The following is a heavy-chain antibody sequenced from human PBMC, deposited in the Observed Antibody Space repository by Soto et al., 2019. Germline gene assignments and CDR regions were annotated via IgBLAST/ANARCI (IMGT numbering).Heavy chain of an antibody. CDR1: GGSFSGYY. J-gene: IGHJ4*02. D-gene: IGHD3-22*01. V-gene: IGHV4-34*01. CDR2: INHSGST. Sequence: SETLSLTCAVYGGSFSGYYWSWIRQPPGKGLEWIGEINHSGSTNYNPSLKSRVTISVDTSKNQFSLKLSSVTAADTAVYYCARARPSITMIVVVIKPSTYFDYWGQGTLVTVS. CDR3: ARARPSITMIVVVIKPSTYFDY.